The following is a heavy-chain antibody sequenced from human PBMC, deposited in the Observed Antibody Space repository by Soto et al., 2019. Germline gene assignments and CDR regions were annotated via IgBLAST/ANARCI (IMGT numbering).Heavy chain of an antibody. CDR3: ARPDSSIAALFDY. CDR1: GFTFSSYW. J-gene: IGHJ4*02. V-gene: IGHV3-74*01. Sequence: GGSLRLSCAASGFTFSSYWMHWVRQAPGKGLVWVSRINSDGSSTSYADSVKGRFTISRDNAKNTLYLQMNSLRAEDTAVYYCARPDSSIAALFDYWGQGTLVTVSS. CDR2: INSDGSST. D-gene: IGHD6-6*01.